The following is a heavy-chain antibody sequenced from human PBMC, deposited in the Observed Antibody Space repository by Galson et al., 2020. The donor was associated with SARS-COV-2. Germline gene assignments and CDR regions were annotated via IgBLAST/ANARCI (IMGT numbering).Heavy chain of an antibody. Sequence: GGSLRLSCAASGFTFSRNWMTWVRKAPGKGLEWVANIKEDGSEIYYEDSVKGRFTISRDNTKNSLYLQMNSLRAEDTAVYYCARDRPGLYSDYWGQGTLVTVSS. CDR1: GFTFSRNW. CDR2: IKEDGSEI. V-gene: IGHV3-7*01. J-gene: IGHJ4*02. CDR3: ARDRPGLYSDY.